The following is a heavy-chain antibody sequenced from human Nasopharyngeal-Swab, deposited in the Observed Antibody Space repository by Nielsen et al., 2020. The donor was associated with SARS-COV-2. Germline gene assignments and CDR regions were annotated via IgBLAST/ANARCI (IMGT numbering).Heavy chain of an antibody. CDR2: INHSGST. J-gene: IGHJ4*02. CDR3: ARRRGYSGYAYLDY. D-gene: IGHD5-12*01. V-gene: IGHV4-34*01. Sequence: WIRQPPGKGLEWIGEINHSGSTNYNTSLKSRVTISVDTSKNQFSLKLSSVTAADTAVYYCARRRGYSGYAYLDYWGQGTLVTVSS.